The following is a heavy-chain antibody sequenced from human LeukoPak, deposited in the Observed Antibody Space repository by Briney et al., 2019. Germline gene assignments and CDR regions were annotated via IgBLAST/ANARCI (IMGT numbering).Heavy chain of an antibody. CDR2: IYYSGST. Sequence: SETLSLTCTVSGGSISSYYWSWIRQPPGKGLEWIGYIYYSGSTDYNPSLKSRVTISVDTSKNQFSLKLSSVTAADTAVYYCARAAAGRYIDYWGQGTLVTVSS. V-gene: IGHV4-59*08. CDR1: GGSISSYY. CDR3: ARAAAGRYIDY. D-gene: IGHD6-13*01. J-gene: IGHJ4*02.